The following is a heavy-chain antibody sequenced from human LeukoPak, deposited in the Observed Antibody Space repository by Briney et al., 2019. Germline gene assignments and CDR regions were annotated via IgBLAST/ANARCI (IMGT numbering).Heavy chain of an antibody. CDR2: ISYDGSNK. CDR3: ARERGRGRDSPWFDY. Sequence: GGSLRLSCVASGFTLSSFAMHWVRQAPGKGLEWVAVISYDGSNKFYADSVKGRFTISRDNSKNTLDLQMTGLRAEDTAVYYCARERGRGRDSPWFDYWGQGTLVTVSS. CDR1: GFTLSSFA. V-gene: IGHV3-30*14. D-gene: IGHD1-26*01. J-gene: IGHJ4*02.